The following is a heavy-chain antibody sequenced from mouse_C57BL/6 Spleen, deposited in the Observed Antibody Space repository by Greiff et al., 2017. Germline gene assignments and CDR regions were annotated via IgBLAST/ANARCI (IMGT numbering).Heavy chain of an antibody. Sequence: QVQLQQSGAELARPGASVKLSCKASGYTFTSYGISWVKQRTGQGLEWIGEIYPRSGNTYYNEKFKGKATLTADKSTSTTYMELRSRTSEDSAVYFCARLIIATVHYAMDYWGQGTSVTVSS. CDR3: ARLIIATVHYAMDY. D-gene: IGHD1-1*01. CDR2: IYPRSGNT. J-gene: IGHJ4*01. CDR1: GYTFTSYG. V-gene: IGHV1-81*01.